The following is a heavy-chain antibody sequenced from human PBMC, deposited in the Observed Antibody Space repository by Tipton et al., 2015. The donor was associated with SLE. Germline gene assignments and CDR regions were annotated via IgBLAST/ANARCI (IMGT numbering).Heavy chain of an antibody. J-gene: IGHJ4*02. V-gene: IGHV3-23*01. CDR1: GFTFSSHG. CDR2: ISGSGGNT. Sequence: SLRLSCAASGFTFSSHGMSWVRQAPGKGLEWVSTISGSGGNTYYADSVKGRFTISRDNSRNTLFLQMNSLRAEDTAVYYCAKAWDYYDSTDSCYDFESWGQGTLVTVSS. D-gene: IGHD3-22*01. CDR3: AKAWDYYDSTDSCYDFES.